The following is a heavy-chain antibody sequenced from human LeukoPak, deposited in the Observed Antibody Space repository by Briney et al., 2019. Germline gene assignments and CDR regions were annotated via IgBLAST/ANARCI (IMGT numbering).Heavy chain of an antibody. J-gene: IGHJ4*02. V-gene: IGHV4-39*01. CDR1: GDSITSSSYY. CDR3: AGTGIAVAGIFDY. D-gene: IGHD6-19*01. Sequence: SETLSLTCAVSGDSITSSSYYWGWLRQPPGKGLEWIRSVYYSGSTYYNPSRKSRVTISVDSSKNQFSLKLSSVTAADTAVYYCAGTGIAVAGIFDYWGQGTLVTVSS. CDR2: VYYSGST.